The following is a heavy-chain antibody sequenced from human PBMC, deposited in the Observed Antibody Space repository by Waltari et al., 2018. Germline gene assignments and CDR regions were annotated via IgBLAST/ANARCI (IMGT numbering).Heavy chain of an antibody. J-gene: IGHJ6*03. V-gene: IGHV4-34*01. CDR1: GGSFSGYY. Sequence: QVQLQQWGAGLLKPSETLSPTCAVYGGSFSGYYWSWIRQPPGKGLEWIGEINHSGSTNYNPSLKSRVTISVDTSKNQFSLKLSSVTAADTAVYYCARILGWDYMDVWGKGTTVTVSS. CDR2: INHSGST. D-gene: IGHD6-19*01. CDR3: ARILGWDYMDV.